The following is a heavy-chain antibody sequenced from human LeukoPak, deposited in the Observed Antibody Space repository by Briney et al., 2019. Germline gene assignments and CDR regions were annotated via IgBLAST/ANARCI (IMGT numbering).Heavy chain of an antibody. V-gene: IGHV3-23*01. D-gene: IGHD3-22*01. Sequence: GGSLRLSCAASGFTFNIYAMSWVRLAPGKGLQWVASIWGSAGCTYYADSVKGRFTISRDNSKNTLYLQMNSLGAEDTAIYYCARDRPNYHESNGHYYNRDGDHWGQGTLVTVSS. CDR3: ARDRPNYHESNGHYYNRDGDH. CDR2: IWGSAGCT. CDR1: GFTFNIYA. J-gene: IGHJ5*02.